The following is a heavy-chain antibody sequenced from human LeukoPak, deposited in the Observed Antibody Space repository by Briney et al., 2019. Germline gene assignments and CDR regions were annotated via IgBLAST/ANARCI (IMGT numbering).Heavy chain of an antibody. V-gene: IGHV4-31*03. CDR2: IYHSGST. CDR1: GDSISSGGYY. D-gene: IGHD1-26*01. J-gene: IGHJ4*02. CDR3: ARGERSYYDY. Sequence: SETLSLTCSVSGDSISSGGYYWSWIRQHPGKGLEWIGYIYHSGSTYYNPSLKSRLTISVDTSKNQFSLNLSSVTAADTAVYFCARGERSYYDYWGQGTLVTVSS.